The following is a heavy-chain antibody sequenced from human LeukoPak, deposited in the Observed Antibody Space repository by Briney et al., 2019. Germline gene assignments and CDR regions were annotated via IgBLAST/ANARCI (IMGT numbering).Heavy chain of an antibody. Sequence: PGGSLRLSCAASGFTFTSYAMSWVRQAPGKGLEWVSSISASGGSTYYADSVKGRFTISRANSKSTVYLQMNSLRAEDTALYYCARDHRVAAAFDYWGQGALVTVSS. CDR3: ARDHRVAAAFDY. V-gene: IGHV3-23*01. J-gene: IGHJ4*02. D-gene: IGHD2-2*01. CDR1: GFTFTSYA. CDR2: ISASGGST.